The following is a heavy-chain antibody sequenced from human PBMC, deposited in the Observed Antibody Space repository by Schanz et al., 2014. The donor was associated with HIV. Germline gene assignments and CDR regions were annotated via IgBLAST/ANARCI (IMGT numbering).Heavy chain of an antibody. D-gene: IGHD4-17*01. CDR1: GFTFSSYA. Sequence: EVQLLESGGGLVQPGGSLRLSCAASGFTFSSYAMSWVRQAPGKGLEWVSAISGSGGSTYYADSVKGRFTISRDNSKNTLYRQMNSLRAEDTAVYYCAKGGFYGDYVSYYYGLDVWGQGTTVTVSS. CDR2: ISGSGGST. CDR3: AKGGFYGDYVSYYYGLDV. J-gene: IGHJ6*02. V-gene: IGHV3-23*01.